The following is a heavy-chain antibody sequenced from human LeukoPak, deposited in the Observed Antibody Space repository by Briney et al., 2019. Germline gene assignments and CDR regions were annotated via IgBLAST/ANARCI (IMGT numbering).Heavy chain of an antibody. CDR2: IYYSGST. J-gene: IGHJ5*02. CDR3: ARDFLSGTTSWFDP. CDR1: GGSISSSSYY. Sequence: SETLSLTCTVSGGSISSSSYYWGWIRQPPGKGLEWIGSIYYSGSTYYNPSLKSRVTISVDTSKNQFSLKLSSVTAADTAVYYCARDFLSGTTSWFDPWGQGTLVTVSS. D-gene: IGHD1-7*01. V-gene: IGHV4-39*07.